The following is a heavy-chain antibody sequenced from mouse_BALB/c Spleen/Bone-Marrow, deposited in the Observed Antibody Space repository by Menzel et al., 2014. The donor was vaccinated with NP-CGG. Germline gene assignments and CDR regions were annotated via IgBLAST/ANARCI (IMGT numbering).Heavy chain of an antibody. J-gene: IGHJ3*01. CDR2: FYPGSGSI. CDR1: GYTFTDYI. Sequence: QVQLQQSGSELVKPGASVQLSCKASGYTFTDYIIHWVKQRSGQGLEWIGWFYPGSGSIKSNEKFKDRATLTADKSSSKVYMELSRVTPENSAVYYYKRHEEEYDNLFAYWGQGTLVTVSA. D-gene: IGHD2-10*02. CDR3: KRHEEEYDNLFAY. V-gene: IGHV1-62-2*01.